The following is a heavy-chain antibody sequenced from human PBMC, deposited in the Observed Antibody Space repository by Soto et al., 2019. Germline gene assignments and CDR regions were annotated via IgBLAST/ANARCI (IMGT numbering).Heavy chain of an antibody. CDR3: ARGSLTMDV. D-gene: IGHD3-10*01. V-gene: IGHV4-4*07. CDR2: IYPSGNT. CDR1: VGSINNYY. J-gene: IGHJ6*02. Sequence: ETLSLTGTVSVGSINNYYWSWIRQPAGKGLEWIGRIYPSGNTNYNPSLKSRVIMSVDTSKDQFSLKLNSVTAADTAVYYCARGSLTMDVWGQGTTVTVSS.